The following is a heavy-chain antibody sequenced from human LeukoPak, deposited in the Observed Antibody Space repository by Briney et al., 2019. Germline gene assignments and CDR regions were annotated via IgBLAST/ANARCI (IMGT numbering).Heavy chain of an antibody. CDR2: INHSGST. D-gene: IGHD2-2*01. CDR3: ARRGYCSSTSCYRYYFDY. V-gene: IGHV4-34*01. J-gene: IGHJ4*02. CDR1: GGSFSGYY. Sequence: PSETLSLTCAVYGGSFSGYYWSWIRQPPGKGLEWIGEINHSGSTNYNPSLKSRVTISVDTSKNQFSLKLSSVTAADTAVYYCARRGYCSSTSCYRYYFDYWGQGTLVTVSS.